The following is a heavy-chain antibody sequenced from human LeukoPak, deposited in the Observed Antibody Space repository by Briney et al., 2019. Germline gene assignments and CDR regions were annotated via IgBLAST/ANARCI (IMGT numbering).Heavy chain of an antibody. CDR3: PRDKGYDFWGGFRWFDP. J-gene: IGHJ5*02. CDR1: GGTSTSYA. V-gene: IGHV1-69*13. D-gene: IGHD3-3*01. Sequence: SVKVSRKASGGTSTSYAISSVRQAPGQRLEWIGGIIPIFGTANYAQTFQGRVTITEDESTTTAYLELSSLRSEDTAVYYFPRDKGYDFWGGFRWFDPWGQGALVTVSS. CDR2: IIPIFGTA.